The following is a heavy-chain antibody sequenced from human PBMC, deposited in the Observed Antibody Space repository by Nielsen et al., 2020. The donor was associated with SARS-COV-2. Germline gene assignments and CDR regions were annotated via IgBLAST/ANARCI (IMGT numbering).Heavy chain of an antibody. CDR1: GFTFDDYA. Sequence: GGSLRLSCAASGFTFDDYAMHWVRQAPGKGLEWVSGISWNSGSIGYADSVKGRFTISRDNAKNTLYLQMNSLRAEDTAVYYCARANREEITIFGRIPGYYYGMDVWGQGTTVTVSS. CDR2: ISWNSGSI. D-gene: IGHD3-3*01. J-gene: IGHJ6*02. CDR3: ARANREEITIFGRIPGYYYGMDV. V-gene: IGHV3-9*01.